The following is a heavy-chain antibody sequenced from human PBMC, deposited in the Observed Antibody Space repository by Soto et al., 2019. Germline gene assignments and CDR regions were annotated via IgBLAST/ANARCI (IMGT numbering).Heavy chain of an antibody. CDR3: AKDRGHYGSGSYYGTLHYYGMDV. CDR1: GRTFNNDD. J-gene: IGHJ6*02. CDR2: ISYDGSDK. V-gene: IGHV3-30*18. Sequence: SLSLSSASSGRTFNNDDIHWVLQAPGKGLQWVAVISYDGSDKYYGDSVKGRFTISRDNSKNTLYLQMNSLRGDDTAVYYCAKDRGHYGSGSYYGTLHYYGMDVWGQGTTVTVSS. D-gene: IGHD3-10*01.